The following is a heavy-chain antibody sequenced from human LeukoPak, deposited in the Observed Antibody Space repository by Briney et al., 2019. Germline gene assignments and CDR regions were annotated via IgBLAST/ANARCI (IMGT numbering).Heavy chain of an antibody. D-gene: IGHD2-15*01. CDR3: VQGWRDN. CDR1: GFTFSSSW. CDR2: IREDGSQK. Sequence: GGSLRLSCAASGFTFSSSWMTWVRQAPGKGLEWVASIREDGSQKTSVDSVRGRFTISRDNAKNSLYLHLNTLRPEDTAVYYCVQGWRDNWGQGTLVTVSS. V-gene: IGHV3-7*01. J-gene: IGHJ4*02.